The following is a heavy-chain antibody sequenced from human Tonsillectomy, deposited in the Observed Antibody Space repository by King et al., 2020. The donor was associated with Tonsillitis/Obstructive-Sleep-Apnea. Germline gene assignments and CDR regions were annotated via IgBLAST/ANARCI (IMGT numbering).Heavy chain of an antibody. J-gene: IGHJ5*02. V-gene: IGHV3-23*04. CDR2: ISGSGGST. D-gene: IGHD4-17*01. Sequence: VQLVESGGGLVQPGGSLRLSCAASGFTFSSYAMSWVRPAPGKGLEWVSVISGSGGSTYYADSVKGRFTIARDNSKNTLYLQMNSLRAEDTAGYYCAKALTTVTTTPDWFDPWGQGTLVTVSS. CDR1: GFTFSSYA. CDR3: AKALTTVTTTPDWFDP.